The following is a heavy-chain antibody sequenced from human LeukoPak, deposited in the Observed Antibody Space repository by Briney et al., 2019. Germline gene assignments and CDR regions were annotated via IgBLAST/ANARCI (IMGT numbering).Heavy chain of an antibody. CDR3: ARRLETSAGIDY. CDR2: TYYKSAWYN. D-gene: IGHD5-24*01. CDR1: GDSVSRDSIT. Sequence: SQTLSLTCAISGDSVSRDSITWNWIRQSPSRGLEWLGRTYYKSAWYNDYAVSVKGRIIINPDTSKNQFSLQLNSVTPEDTAMYYCARRLETSAGIDYWGQGTLVTVSS. J-gene: IGHJ4*02. V-gene: IGHV6-1*01.